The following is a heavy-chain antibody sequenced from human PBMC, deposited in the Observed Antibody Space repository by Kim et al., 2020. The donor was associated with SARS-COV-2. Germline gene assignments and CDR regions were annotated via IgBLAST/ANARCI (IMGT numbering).Heavy chain of an antibody. CDR3: ARGHGYSSSWYRRRWFDP. CDR1: GGSFSGYY. J-gene: IGHJ5*02. V-gene: IGHV4-34*01. CDR2: INHSGST. D-gene: IGHD6-13*01. Sequence: SETLSLTCAVYGGSFSGYYWSWIRQPPGKGLEWIGEINHSGSTNYNPSLKSRVTISVATSKNQFSLKLSSVTAADTAVYYCARGHGYSSSWYRRRWFDPWGQGTLVTVSS.